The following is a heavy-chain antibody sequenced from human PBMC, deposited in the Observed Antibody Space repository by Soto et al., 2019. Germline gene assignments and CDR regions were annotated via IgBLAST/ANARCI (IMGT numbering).Heavy chain of an antibody. CDR1: GGSISSSSYY. V-gene: IGHV4-39*01. CDR3: ARSRITIFGVVILYYFDY. J-gene: IGHJ4*02. Sequence: QLQLQESGPGLVKPSETLSLTCTVSGGSISSSSYYWGWIRQPPGKGLEWIGSIYYSGSTYYNPSLKSPVTISVDTSKNRFSLKLSSVTAADTAVYYCARSRITIFGVVILYYFDYWGQGTLVTVSS. D-gene: IGHD3-3*01. CDR2: IYYSGST.